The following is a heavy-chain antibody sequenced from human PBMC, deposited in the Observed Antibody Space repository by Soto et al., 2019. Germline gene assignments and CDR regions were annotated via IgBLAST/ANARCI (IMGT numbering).Heavy chain of an antibody. Sequence: GGSLRLSCAASGFTFSSYGMSWVRQAPGKGLEWVSAVSSSGTTYYADSVKGRFTISRDNSKNSLYLQMNSLRADDTAVYYCGKTSHMDVWGKGTTVTVSS. J-gene: IGHJ6*03. CDR1: GFTFSSYG. V-gene: IGHV3-23*01. CDR2: VSSSGTT. CDR3: GKTSHMDV.